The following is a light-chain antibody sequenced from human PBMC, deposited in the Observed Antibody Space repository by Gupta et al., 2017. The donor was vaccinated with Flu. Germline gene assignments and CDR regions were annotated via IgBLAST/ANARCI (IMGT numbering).Light chain of an antibody. Sequence: DIVMTQSPLSLPVTPGEPASISCRSSQSLLHSNGYNYLDWYLQKPGQSPQLLIYLGSNRASGVPDRFSGSGSGTDFTLKISRVEAEDVGVYYCMQALQTHRFGQGTLLEIK. CDR3: MQALQTHR. V-gene: IGKV2-28*01. J-gene: IGKJ5*01. CDR1: QSLLHSNGYNY. CDR2: LGS.